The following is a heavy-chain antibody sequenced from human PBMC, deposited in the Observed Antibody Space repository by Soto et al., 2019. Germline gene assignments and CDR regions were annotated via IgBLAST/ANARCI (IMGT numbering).Heavy chain of an antibody. CDR2: ISSSGSTI. CDR3: ARLTLGKGYAFDI. J-gene: IGHJ3*02. V-gene: IGHV3-48*03. D-gene: IGHD7-27*01. Sequence: GGSLRLSCAASGFTFSSYEMNWVRQAPGKGLEWVSYISSSGSTIYYADSVKGRFTISRDNAKNSLYLQMNSLRAEDTAVYYFARLTLGKGYAFDIWGQGTMVTVSS. CDR1: GFTFSSYE.